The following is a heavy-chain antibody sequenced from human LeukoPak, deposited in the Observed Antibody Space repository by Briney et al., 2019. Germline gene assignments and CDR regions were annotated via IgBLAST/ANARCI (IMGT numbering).Heavy chain of an antibody. CDR1: GGSFSGYY. D-gene: IGHD3-10*01. V-gene: IGHV4-4*07. Sequence: PSETLSLTCAVDGGSFSGYYWSWIRQPAGKGLEWSGRIFTTGNTNYNPSLKSRVTMSVDTSKNQFSLRLSSVTAADTAVYYCARDVGTMVRGVRSNFYYYLDVWGKGTTVTISS. J-gene: IGHJ6*03. CDR3: ARDVGTMVRGVRSNFYYYLDV. CDR2: IFTTGNT.